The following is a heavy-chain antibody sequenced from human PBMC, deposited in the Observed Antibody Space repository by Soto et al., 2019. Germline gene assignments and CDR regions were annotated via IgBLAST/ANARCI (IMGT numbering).Heavy chain of an antibody. CDR1: GGTFSSYA. J-gene: IGHJ6*02. Sequence: SVKVSCKASGGTFSSYAISWVRQAPGQGLEWMGGIIPIFGTANYAQKFQGRVTITADKSTSTAYTELSSLRSEDTAVYYCARDNGSGIYYYYGMDVWGQGTTVTVSS. CDR2: IIPIFGTA. D-gene: IGHD3-10*01. CDR3: ARDNGSGIYYYYGMDV. V-gene: IGHV1-69*06.